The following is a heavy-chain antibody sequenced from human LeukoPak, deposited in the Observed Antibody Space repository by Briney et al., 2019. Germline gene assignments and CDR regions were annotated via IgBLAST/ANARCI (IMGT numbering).Heavy chain of an antibody. V-gene: IGHV4-59*11. Sequence: SDTLSLTCTVSRRPFRSHFWLWIRQPPGRGLVCIGYIYYSGSTNYNPSLRSRVTMSVDTSKNQFSLKLSSVTAADTAIYYCARAGYCGTNCYFGDWGQGTLVTVSS. J-gene: IGHJ4*02. CDR2: IYYSGST. CDR3: ARAGYCGTNCYFGD. CDR1: RRPFRSHF. D-gene: IGHD2-21*02.